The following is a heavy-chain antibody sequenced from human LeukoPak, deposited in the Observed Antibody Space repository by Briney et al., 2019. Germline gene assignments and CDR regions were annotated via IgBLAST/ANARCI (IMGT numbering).Heavy chain of an antibody. V-gene: IGHV3-43*01. D-gene: IGHD6-6*01. CDR1: GFSFDDYT. CDR3: GKDIGISSSRTSDY. CDR2: ISWDGSIT. J-gene: IGHJ4*02. Sequence: PGGSLRLSCAASGFSFDDYTMHWVRQAPGRRLEWVSLISWDGSITDYAGSVKGRFTISRDNSKDSLYLQMNSLRTEDTALYYCGKDIGISSSRTSDYWGQGTLVTVSS.